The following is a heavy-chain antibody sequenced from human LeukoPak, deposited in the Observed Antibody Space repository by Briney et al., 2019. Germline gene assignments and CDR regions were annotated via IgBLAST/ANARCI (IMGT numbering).Heavy chain of an antibody. J-gene: IGHJ5*02. D-gene: IGHD2-21*01. CDR2: IIPIFGTA. CDR3: AREVGGYFQYNWFDP. Sequence: SVKVSCKASGGTFSSYAISWVRQAPGQGLEWMGGIIPIFGTANYAQKFQGRVTITADKSTSTAYMELSSLRSEDTAVYYCAREVGGYFQYNWFDPWGQGTLVTVSS. V-gene: IGHV1-69*06. CDR1: GGTFSSYA.